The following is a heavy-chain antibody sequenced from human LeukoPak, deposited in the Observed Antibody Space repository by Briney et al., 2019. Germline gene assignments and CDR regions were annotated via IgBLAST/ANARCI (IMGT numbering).Heavy chain of an antibody. J-gene: IGHJ4*02. Sequence: PSETLSLTCTVSGGSISSGDYYWSWIRQPPGKGLEWIGYIYYSGSTYYNPSLKSRVTISVDTSKNQFSLKLSSVTAADTAVYYCARDPGGPDGIIDYWGQGTLVTVSS. CDR2: IYYSGST. V-gene: IGHV4-30-4*01. CDR1: GGSISSGDYY. CDR3: ARDPGGPDGIIDY. D-gene: IGHD1-14*01.